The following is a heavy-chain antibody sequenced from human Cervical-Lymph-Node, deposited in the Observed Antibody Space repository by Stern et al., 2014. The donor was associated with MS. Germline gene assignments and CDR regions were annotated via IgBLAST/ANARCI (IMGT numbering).Heavy chain of an antibody. Sequence: QMQLVESGGAVVQPGRSLRLSCAASGFAFSIYAMHWVRQAPGKGLEWVAVVSKDGNNEYYGDSVKGRFTVSRDNSKNTLYLQMNRLRVEDTAVYFCASGYYDSSGYYYRGPDYWGQGTLVTVSS. V-gene: IGHV3-30*04. CDR3: ASGYYDSSGYYYRGPDY. CDR1: GFAFSIYA. J-gene: IGHJ4*02. D-gene: IGHD3-22*01. CDR2: VSKDGNNE.